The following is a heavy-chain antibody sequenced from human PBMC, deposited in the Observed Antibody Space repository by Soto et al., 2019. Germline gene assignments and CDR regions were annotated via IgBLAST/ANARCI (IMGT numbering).Heavy chain of an antibody. CDR2: ISAYNGNT. J-gene: IGHJ3*02. V-gene: IGHV1-18*01. D-gene: IGHD6-13*01. Sequence: ASVKVSCKASGYTFTSYGISWVRQAPGQGLEWMGWISAYNGNTNYAQKLQGRVTMTTDTSTSTAYMELSSLRSEDTAVYYCARSTDGIAAATPAFDIWGQGTMVTVSS. CDR1: GYTFTSYG. CDR3: ARSTDGIAAATPAFDI.